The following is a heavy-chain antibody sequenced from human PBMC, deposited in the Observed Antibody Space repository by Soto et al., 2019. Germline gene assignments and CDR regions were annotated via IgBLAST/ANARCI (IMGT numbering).Heavy chain of an antibody. D-gene: IGHD5-18*01. V-gene: IGHV3-74*01. CDR1: GFSFSNYW. Sequence: PGGSLRLSCEASGFSFSNYWMQWVRQTPGKGLVWVSRIDTNGRTTDYADSVKGRVTISRDNAKNILFLQMNSLRDEDTALYYCASAEGAKYGYWDYCGQG. CDR2: IDTNGRTT. CDR3: ASAEGAKYGYWDY. J-gene: IGHJ4*02.